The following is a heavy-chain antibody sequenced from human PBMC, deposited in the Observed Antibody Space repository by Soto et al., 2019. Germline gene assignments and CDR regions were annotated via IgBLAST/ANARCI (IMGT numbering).Heavy chain of an antibody. J-gene: IGHJ4*02. Sequence: SQTLSLTCAISGDSVSSNTAAWNWIRSSPSRGLEWLGRTYYRSNWRHDYAVSVKSRITVNPDTSKNHFSLQLNSVTPDDTALYYSSRGVAGRRFDHWCQGTLVTVYS. V-gene: IGHV6-1*01. CDR1: GDSVSSNTAA. D-gene: IGHD1-26*01. CDR2: TYYRSNWRH. CDR3: SRGVAGRRFDH.